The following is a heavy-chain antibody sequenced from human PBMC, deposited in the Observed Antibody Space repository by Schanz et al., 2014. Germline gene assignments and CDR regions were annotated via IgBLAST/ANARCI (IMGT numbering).Heavy chain of an antibody. Sequence: QVQLVQSGSELKKPGASVKVSCKASGYTFTSFAMNWVRQAPGQGLKWMGWINTNNGDPTYAQGFTGRFVFSLDTSVSTAYLQISSLKAEDTAVYYCARGGVVVVTAALNWFDPWGQGTLVTVSS. J-gene: IGHJ5*02. CDR2: INTNNGDP. V-gene: IGHV7-4-1*02. D-gene: IGHD2-15*01. CDR1: GYTFTSFA. CDR3: ARGGVVVVTAALNWFDP.